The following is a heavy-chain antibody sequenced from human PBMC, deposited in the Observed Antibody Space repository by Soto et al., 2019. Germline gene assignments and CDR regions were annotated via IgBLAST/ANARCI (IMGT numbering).Heavy chain of an antibody. J-gene: IGHJ3*02. CDR1: GFTFSSYS. CDR3: ARDLRAAAGTAIDAFDI. Sequence: GGSLRLSCAASGFTFSSYSMNWVRKAPGKGLEWVSSISSSSSYIYYADSVKGRFTISRDNAKNSLYLQMNSLRAEDTAVYYCARDLRAAAGTAIDAFDIWGQGTMVTVSS. CDR2: ISSSSSYI. D-gene: IGHD6-13*01. V-gene: IGHV3-21*01.